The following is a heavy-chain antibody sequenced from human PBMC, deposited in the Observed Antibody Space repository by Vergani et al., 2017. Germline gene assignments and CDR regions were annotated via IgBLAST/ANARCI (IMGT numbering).Heavy chain of an antibody. CDR3: ARGLRLLYNRFDP. V-gene: IGHV3-33*01. CDR2: TWYDGNNK. Sequence: QVQLVESGGGVVQPGRSLRLSCAASGFTFNQYGMHWVRQAPGKGLEWVAVTWYDGNNKQYADSVKGRFTISRDNSNSTMYLQMNSLRDEDTGVYYCARGLRLLYNRFDPWGQGTLVTGSS. D-gene: IGHD1-14*01. CDR1: GFTFNQYG. J-gene: IGHJ5*02.